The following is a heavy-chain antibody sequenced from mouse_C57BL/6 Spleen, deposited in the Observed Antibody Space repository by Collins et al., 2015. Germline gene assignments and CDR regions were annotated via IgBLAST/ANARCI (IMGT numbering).Heavy chain of an antibody. CDR1: GYTFTSYW. Sequence: QVQLQQPGAELVKPGASVKLSCKASGYTFTSYWTQWVKQRPGQGLEWIGEIDPSDSYTNYNQKFKGKATLTVDTSSSTAYMQLSSLTSEDSAVYYCARYYYGRDYAMDYWGQGTSVTVSS. D-gene: IGHD1-1*01. V-gene: IGHV1-50*01. CDR2: IDPSDSYT. CDR3: ARYYYGRDYAMDY. J-gene: IGHJ4*01.